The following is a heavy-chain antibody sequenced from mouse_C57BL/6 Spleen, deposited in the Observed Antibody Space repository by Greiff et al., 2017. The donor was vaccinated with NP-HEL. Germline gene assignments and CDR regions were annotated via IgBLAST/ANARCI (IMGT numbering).Heavy chain of an antibody. D-gene: IGHD2-1*01. CDR1: GYTFTNYW. CDR2: IYPGGGYT. J-gene: IGHJ4*01. Sequence: VKLQESGAELVRPGTSVKMSCKASGYTFTNYWIGWAKQRPGHGLEWIGDIYPGGGYTNYNEKFKGKATLTADKSSSTAYMQFSSLTSEDSAIYYCARGGYYGNSYYYAMDYWGQGTSVTVSS. CDR3: ARGGYYGNSYYYAMDY. V-gene: IGHV1-63*01.